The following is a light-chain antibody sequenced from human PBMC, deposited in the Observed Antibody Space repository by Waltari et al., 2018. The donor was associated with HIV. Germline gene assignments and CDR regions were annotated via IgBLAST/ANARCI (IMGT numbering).Light chain of an antibody. J-gene: IGKJ4*01. CDR3: QQSYSTPLT. V-gene: IGKV1-39*01. CDR2: AAS. CDR1: KSINSY. Sequence: DIQMTQSPSSLSAAVVDRVTISFRASKSINSYLNLYRQKPGKAPKTLIYAASSLQSGFLSRFSGSGSGTDFTLTISSLQPEDFATSYCQQSYSTPLTFGGGTKVEIK.